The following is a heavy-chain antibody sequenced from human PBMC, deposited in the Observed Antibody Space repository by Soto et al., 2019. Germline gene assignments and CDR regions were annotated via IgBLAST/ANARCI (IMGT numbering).Heavy chain of an antibody. CDR3: ARRRDAYTFFAY. J-gene: IGHJ4*02. V-gene: IGHV4-61*08. D-gene: IGHD2-2*01. CDR2: IYYSGST. Sequence: SETLSLTCTFSGGSISSGDYYWSWIRQPPGKGLEWIGYIYYSGSTNYNPSLKSRVTISVDTSKNQFSLKLSSVTAADTAVYYCARRRDAYTFFAYWGQGTLVTVSS. CDR1: GGSISSGDYY.